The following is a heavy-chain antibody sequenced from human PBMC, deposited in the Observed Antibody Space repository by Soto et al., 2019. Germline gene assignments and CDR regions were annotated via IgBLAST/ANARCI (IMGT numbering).Heavy chain of an antibody. CDR3: ARLSRDWGDAFDL. D-gene: IGHD3-16*01. Sequence: QVQLVQSGADVKKPGSSVKVSCKTSGGSFGSSAISWVRQAPAQGLEWMGEIIPVFDKANYAQNFQDRLTITAGESTGPVFMQLCSLRSDDTAVYVCARLSRDWGDAFDLWGQGTVVTVSS. J-gene: IGHJ3*01. CDR1: GGSFGSSA. CDR2: IIPVFDKA. V-gene: IGHV1-69*01.